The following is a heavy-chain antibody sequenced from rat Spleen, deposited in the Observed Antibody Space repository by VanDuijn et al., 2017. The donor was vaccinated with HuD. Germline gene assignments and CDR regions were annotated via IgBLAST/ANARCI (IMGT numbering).Heavy chain of an antibody. CDR2: VRYNGDT. V-gene: IGHV2-63*01. Sequence: QVQLKESGPGLVQPSQTLSLTCTVSGSSLNNYGVLWVRQPSGKGLEWMGRVRYNGDTSYNSALKSRLSISRDTSKSQVFLKMNSLQTEDTGTYYCARGRYTTDYYYPNWFAYWGPGTLVTVSS. D-gene: IGHD1-6*01. CDR1: GSSLNNYG. J-gene: IGHJ3*01. CDR3: ARGRYTTDYYYPNWFAY.